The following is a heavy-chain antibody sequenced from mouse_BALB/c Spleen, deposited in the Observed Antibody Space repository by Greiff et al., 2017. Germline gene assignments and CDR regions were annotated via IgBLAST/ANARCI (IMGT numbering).Heavy chain of an antibody. CDR1: GFSLTGYG. J-gene: IGHJ4*01. CDR3: ARKGYGSSYGYAMDY. Sequence: QVQLQQSGPGLVAPSQSLSITCTVSGFSLTGYGVNWVRQPPGKGLEWLGMIWGDGSTDYNSALKSRLSISKDNSKSQVFLKMNSLQTDDTARYYCARKGYGSSYGYAMDYWGQGTSVTVSS. V-gene: IGHV2-6-7*01. CDR2: IWGDGST. D-gene: IGHD1-1*01.